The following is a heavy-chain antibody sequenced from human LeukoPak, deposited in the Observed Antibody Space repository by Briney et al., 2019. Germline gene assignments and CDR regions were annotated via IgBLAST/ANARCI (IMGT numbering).Heavy chain of an antibody. Sequence: PGGSLRLSCAASGFTFSSYAMSWVRQAPGRGPEWVSSLSPSGASIYYADSVKGRFTISRDNSKNTFYLQMNNLRAEDTALYYCAAGPYGGNTPFDYWGQGTLLTISS. D-gene: IGHD4-23*01. V-gene: IGHV3-23*01. CDR2: LSPSGASI. CDR3: AAGPYGGNTPFDY. CDR1: GFTFSSYA. J-gene: IGHJ4*02.